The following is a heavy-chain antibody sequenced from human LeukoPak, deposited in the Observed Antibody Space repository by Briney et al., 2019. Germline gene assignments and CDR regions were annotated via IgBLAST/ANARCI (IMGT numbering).Heavy chain of an antibody. CDR3: ARDFAYGDSEDNDY. Sequence: GGSLRLSCAASGFTFDDYAMSWVRQAPGKGLEWVSGINWNGGSTGYADSVKGRFTISRDNAKNSLYLQMNSLRAEDTAVYYCARDFAYGDSEDNDYWGQGTLVTVSS. J-gene: IGHJ4*02. CDR1: GFTFDDYA. V-gene: IGHV3-20*04. CDR2: INWNGGST. D-gene: IGHD4-17*01.